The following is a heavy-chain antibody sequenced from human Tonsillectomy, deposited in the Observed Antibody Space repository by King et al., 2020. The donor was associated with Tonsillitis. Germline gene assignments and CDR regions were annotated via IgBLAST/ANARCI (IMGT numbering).Heavy chain of an antibody. V-gene: IGHV4-34*01. D-gene: IGHD5-18*01. CDR2: INHSGST. Sequence: VQLQQWGAGLLKPSETLSLTCAVYGGSFSGYYWSWIRQPPGKGLEWIGEINHSGSTNYNPSLKIRVTISVDTSKNQFSLKLSSVTAADTAVYYCARADQRLPAGYWGQGTLVTVSS. J-gene: IGHJ4*02. CDR3: ARADQRLPAGY. CDR1: GGSFSGYY.